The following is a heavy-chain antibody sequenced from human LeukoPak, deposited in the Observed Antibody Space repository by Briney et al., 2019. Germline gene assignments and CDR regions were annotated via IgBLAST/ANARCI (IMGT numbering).Heavy chain of an antibody. CDR3: ARDDELQLFDY. CDR2: ISSSSSYI. D-gene: IGHD1-26*01. V-gene: IGHV3-21*01. CDR1: GFTFSSYS. J-gene: IGHJ4*02. Sequence: GGSLRLSCAASGFTFSSYSMNWVRQAPGKGLEWVSSISSSSSYIYYADSVKGRFTISRDNSKNTLYLQMSSLRAEDTAVYYCARDDELQLFDYWGQGTLVTVSS.